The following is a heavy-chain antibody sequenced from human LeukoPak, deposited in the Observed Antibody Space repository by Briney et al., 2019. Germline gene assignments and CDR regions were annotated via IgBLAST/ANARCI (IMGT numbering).Heavy chain of an antibody. D-gene: IGHD6-19*01. CDR2: IRYDGNNK. V-gene: IGHV3-30*02. J-gene: IGHJ5*02. CDR3: AKDQGPIAVADSWFDP. Sequence: GGSLRLSCAASGFTFSDYSMHWVRQAPGKGLNWVAFIRYDGNNKYYADSVKGRFTISRDNSKNMLYLEMNSLSTEDTAVYYCAKDQGPIAVADSWFDPWGQGTLVTVSS. CDR1: GFTFSDYS.